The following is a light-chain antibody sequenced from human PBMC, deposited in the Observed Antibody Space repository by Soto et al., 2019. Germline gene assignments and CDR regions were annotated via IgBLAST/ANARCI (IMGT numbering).Light chain of an antibody. CDR1: QSVSSN. V-gene: IGKV3-15*01. CDR2: GAS. CDR3: QQYNNWPPYT. Sequence: EIVMTQSPATLSVSPGERATLSCRASQSVSSNLAWYQQKPGQAPRLLIYGASTRATGIPARCSGSGSGTEVTLTISSLQYEDFAVYYCQQYNNWPPYTFGQGTKLEIK. J-gene: IGKJ2*01.